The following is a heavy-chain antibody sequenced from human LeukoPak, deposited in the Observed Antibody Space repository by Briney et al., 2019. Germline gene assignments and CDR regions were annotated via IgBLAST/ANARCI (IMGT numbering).Heavy chain of an antibody. CDR1: GFTFSSYG. CDR3: ARGGGWDVFFDY. Sequence: GGSLRLSCAASGFTFSSYGMSGVRQAPGRGLEGVSAISGSGGSTYYADSVKGRFTISRDNSKNTLYLQMNSLRAEDTAVYYCARGGGWDVFFDYWGQGTLVTVSS. V-gene: IGHV3-23*01. D-gene: IGHD6-19*01. CDR2: ISGSGGST. J-gene: IGHJ4*02.